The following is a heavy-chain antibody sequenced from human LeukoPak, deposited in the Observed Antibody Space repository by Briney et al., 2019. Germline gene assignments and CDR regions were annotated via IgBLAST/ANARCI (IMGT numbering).Heavy chain of an antibody. CDR3: AKNPCSSTSRSHPNWFDP. Sequence: GGSLRLSCAASGFTFSSYAMSWVRQAPGKGLEWVSAISGSGGSTYYADSVKGRFTISRDNSKNTLYLQMNSLRAEDTAVYYCAKNPCSSTSRSHPNWFDPWGQGTLVTVSS. D-gene: IGHD2-2*01. J-gene: IGHJ5*02. CDR2: ISGSGGST. V-gene: IGHV3-23*01. CDR1: GFTFSSYA.